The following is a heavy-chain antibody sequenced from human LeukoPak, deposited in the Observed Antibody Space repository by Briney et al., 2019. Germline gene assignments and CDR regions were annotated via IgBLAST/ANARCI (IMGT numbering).Heavy chain of an antibody. J-gene: IGHJ6*03. CDR1: GYTFTSYD. V-gene: IGHV1-8*01. CDR2: MNPNSGNT. Sequence: ASVKVSCKASGYTFTSYDINWVRQATGQGLEWMGWMNPNSGNTGYAQKFQGRVTMTRNTSISTAYMELSSLRAEDTAVYYCAKELQWLVGNGYYYYYMDVWGKGTTVTISS. D-gene: IGHD6-19*01. CDR3: AKELQWLVGNGYYYYYMDV.